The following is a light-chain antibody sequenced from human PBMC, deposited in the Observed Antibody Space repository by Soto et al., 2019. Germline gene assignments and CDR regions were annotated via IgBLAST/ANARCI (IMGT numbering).Light chain of an antibody. Sequence: QSVLTQPPSASGTPGQRVTISCSGSSSNIGSNTVKWYQHLPGTPPKLLIYTNSQRPSGVPDRFSGSKSGTSAALAISGLQFEDEADYYCAAWDDSLDGLVFGTGTKLTVL. CDR2: TNS. V-gene: IGLV1-44*01. CDR1: SSNIGSNT. CDR3: AAWDDSLDGLV. J-gene: IGLJ1*01.